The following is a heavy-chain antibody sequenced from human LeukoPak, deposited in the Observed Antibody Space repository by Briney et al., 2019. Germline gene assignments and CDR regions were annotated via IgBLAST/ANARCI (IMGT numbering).Heavy chain of an antibody. CDR1: GGSISSSSYY. V-gene: IGHV4-39*01. Sequence: PSETLSLTCTVSGGSISSSSYYWGWIRQPPGKGLEWIGSIYYSGSTYHNPSLKSRVTISVDTSKNQFSLKLSSVTAADTAVYYCARICGGDCYYYYYYGMDVWGQGTTVTVSS. J-gene: IGHJ6*02. CDR2: IYYSGST. D-gene: IGHD2-21*02. CDR3: ARICGGDCYYYYYYGMDV.